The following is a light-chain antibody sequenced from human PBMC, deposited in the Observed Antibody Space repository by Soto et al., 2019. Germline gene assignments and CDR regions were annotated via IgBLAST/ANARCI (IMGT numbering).Light chain of an antibody. CDR3: CSYAGSSPV. CDR2: EGS. Sequence: QSALTQPASVSGSPGQSITISCTGTSSDVGSYNLVSWYQQHPGKAPKLMIYEGSKRPSGVSNRFSGSKSSNTASLTISGLQAEDEADYYCCSYAGSSPVFGGGTKVTVL. V-gene: IGLV2-23*01. J-gene: IGLJ2*01. CDR1: SSDVGSYNL.